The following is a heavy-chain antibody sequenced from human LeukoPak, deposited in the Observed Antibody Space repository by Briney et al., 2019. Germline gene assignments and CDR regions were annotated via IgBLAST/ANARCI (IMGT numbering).Heavy chain of an antibody. CDR3: AKGLLRIQLWSFDY. CDR1: GFTFSSYA. D-gene: IGHD5-18*01. Sequence: GGSLRLSCAASGFTFSSYAMSWVRQAPGKGLEWVSAISGSGGSTYYADSVKGRFTISRDNSKNTLYLQMNSLRAEDTAVYYCAKGLLRIQLWSFDYWAREPWSPSPQ. J-gene: IGHJ4*02. V-gene: IGHV3-23*01. CDR2: ISGSGGST.